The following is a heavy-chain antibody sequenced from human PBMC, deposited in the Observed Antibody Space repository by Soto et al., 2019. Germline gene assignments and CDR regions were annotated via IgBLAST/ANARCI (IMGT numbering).Heavy chain of an antibody. Sequence: SSETLSLTCAVSGGSISSGGYSWSWIRQPPGKGLEWIGYIYHSGSTYYNPSLKSRVTISVDRSKNQFSLKLSSVTAADTAVYYCASQYYDSSGYYSDYWGQGTLVTVSS. D-gene: IGHD3-22*01. CDR3: ASQYYDSSGYYSDY. CDR2: IYHSGST. J-gene: IGHJ4*02. V-gene: IGHV4-30-2*01. CDR1: GGSISSGGYS.